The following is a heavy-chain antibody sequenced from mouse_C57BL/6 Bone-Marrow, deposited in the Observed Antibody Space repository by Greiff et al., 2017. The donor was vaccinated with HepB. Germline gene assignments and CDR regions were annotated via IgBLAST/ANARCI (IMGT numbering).Heavy chain of an antibody. V-gene: IGHV1-81*01. D-gene: IGHD1-1*01. CDR3: ARSLLLRGYFDV. Sequence: VQGVESGAELARPGASVKLSCKASGYTFTSYGISWVKQRTGQGLEWIGEIYPRSGNTYYNEKFKGKATLTADKSSSTAYMELRSLTSEDSAVYFCARSLLLRGYFDVWGTGTTVTVSS. CDR1: GYTFTSYG. J-gene: IGHJ1*03. CDR2: IYPRSGNT.